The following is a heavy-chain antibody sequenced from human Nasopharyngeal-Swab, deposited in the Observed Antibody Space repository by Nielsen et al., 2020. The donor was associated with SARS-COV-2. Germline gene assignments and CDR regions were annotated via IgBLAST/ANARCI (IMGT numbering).Heavy chain of an antibody. CDR2: IYYSGST. CDR3: ASYYDSSGYQTFYYYYMDV. J-gene: IGHJ6*03. CDR1: GGSISSSSYY. D-gene: IGHD3-22*01. Sequence: SETLSLTCTVSGGSISSSSYYWGRIRQPPGKGLEWIGSIYYSGSTYYNPSLKSRVTISVDTSKNQFSLKLSSVTAADTAVYYCASYYDSSGYQTFYYYYMDVWGKGTTVTVSS. V-gene: IGHV4-39*01.